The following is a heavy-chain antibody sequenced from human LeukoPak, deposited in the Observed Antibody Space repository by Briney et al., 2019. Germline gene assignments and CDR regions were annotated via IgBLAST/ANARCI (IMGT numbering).Heavy chain of an antibody. CDR1: GYTFTGYY. V-gene: IGHV1-2*02. Sequence: ASVTVSCKASGYTFTGYYMHWVRQAPGQGLEWMGWINPNSGGTNYAQKFQGRVTMTRDTSISTAYMELSRLRSDDTAVYYCARGGADIVVVVAASYYMDVWGKGTTVTVSS. CDR2: INPNSGGT. CDR3: ARGGADIVVVVAASYYMDV. J-gene: IGHJ6*03. D-gene: IGHD2-15*01.